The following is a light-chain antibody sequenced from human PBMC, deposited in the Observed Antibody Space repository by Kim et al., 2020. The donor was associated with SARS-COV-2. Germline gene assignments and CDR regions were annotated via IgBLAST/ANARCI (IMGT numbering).Light chain of an antibody. CDR1: QSIGTW. J-gene: IGKJ2*01. CDR2: KAT. CDR3: QEFSSYSNT. V-gene: IGKV1-5*03. Sequence: SASVGDTVTIPCRASQSIGTWLAWYQQKPGKVPNLLIYKATSVQTGVPSRFSGSGSGTEFTLTISSLEPEDFATYYCQEFSSYSNTFGQGTKLEI.